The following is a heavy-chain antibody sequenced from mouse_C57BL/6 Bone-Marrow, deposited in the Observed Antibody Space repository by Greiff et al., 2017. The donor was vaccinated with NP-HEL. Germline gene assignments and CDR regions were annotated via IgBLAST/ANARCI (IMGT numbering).Heavy chain of an antibody. CDR2: ISSGGSYT. J-gene: IGHJ3*01. V-gene: IGHV5-6*01. D-gene: IGHD2-3*01. CDR1: GFTFSSYG. CDR3: ARLDGYYTFF. Sequence: EVQLKESGGDLVKPGGSLKLSCAASGFTFSSYGMSWVRQTPDKRLEWVATISSGGSYTYYPDSVKGRFTISRDNAKNTLYLQMSSLKSEDTAMYYCARLDGYYTFFWGQGTLVTVSA.